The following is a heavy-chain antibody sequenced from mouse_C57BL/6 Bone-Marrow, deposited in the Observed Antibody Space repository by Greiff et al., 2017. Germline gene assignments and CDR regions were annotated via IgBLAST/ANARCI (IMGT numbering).Heavy chain of an antibody. J-gene: IGHJ3*01. CDR2: IYPGDGDT. CDR3: ARYYGSRSGFAY. D-gene: IGHD1-1*01. Sequence: QVQLQQSGPELVKPGASVKISCKASGYAFSSSWMNWVKQRPGKGLEWIGRIYPGDGDTNYNGKFKGKATLAADKSSSTAYMQLSSLTSESSAVYVCARYYGSRSGFAYWGQGTLVTVSA. V-gene: IGHV1-82*01. CDR1: GYAFSSSW.